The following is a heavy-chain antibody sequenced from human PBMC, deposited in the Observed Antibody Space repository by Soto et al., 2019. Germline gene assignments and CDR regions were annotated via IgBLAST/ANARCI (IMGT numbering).Heavy chain of an antibody. CDR2: ISAYNGNT. Sequence: ASVKVSCKASGSTFTSYGISWVRQAPGQGLEWMGWISAYNGNTNYAQKLQGRVTMTTDTSTSTAYMELSSLRSEDTAVYYCARENRADFWSGYYRYWGQGTLVTVSS. CDR3: ARENRADFWSGYYRY. V-gene: IGHV1-18*01. D-gene: IGHD3-3*01. CDR1: GSTFTSYG. J-gene: IGHJ4*02.